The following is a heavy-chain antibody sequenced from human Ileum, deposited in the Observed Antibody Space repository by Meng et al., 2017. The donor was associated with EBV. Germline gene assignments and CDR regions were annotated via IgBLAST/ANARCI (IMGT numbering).Heavy chain of an antibody. Sequence: EVQLLGSGGGLVQPGGSLRLSCAASGFDFSSYVMHWVRQGPGKGPVWVSRISNDGSFPTYADSVKGRFTISRDNAHNTLYLQMNSLRAEDTAVYYCVRDVNWQLYDYWGQGALVTVLL. J-gene: IGHJ4*02. V-gene: IGHV3-74*03. CDR2: ISNDGSFP. CDR1: GFDFSSYV. CDR3: VRDVNWQLYDY. D-gene: IGHD2-8*01.